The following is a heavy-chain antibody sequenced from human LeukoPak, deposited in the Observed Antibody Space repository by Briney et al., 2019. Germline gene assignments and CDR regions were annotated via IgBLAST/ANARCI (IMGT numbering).Heavy chain of an antibody. CDR1: GFTFSSYA. CDR2: ISGSGGST. D-gene: IGHD3-22*01. CDR3: ARDPNYYDSSGYYYARHGAFDI. J-gene: IGHJ3*02. Sequence: PGGSLRLSCAASGFTFSSYAMSWVRQAPGKGLEWVSAISGSGGSTYYADSVKGRFTISRDNSKNTLYLQMNSLRAEDTAVYYCARDPNYYDSSGYYYARHGAFDIWGQGTMVTVSS. V-gene: IGHV3-23*01.